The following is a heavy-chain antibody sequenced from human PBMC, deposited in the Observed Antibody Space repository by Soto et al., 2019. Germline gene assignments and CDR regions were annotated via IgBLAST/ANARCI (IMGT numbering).Heavy chain of an antibody. Sequence: QVQLVQSGAEVKKPGSSVKVSCNASVGTFNRYAISWVRQAPGQGREWMGGIIPIFGIGNDAQRFQGRVTITADESTGTAYMELSSLSSEATGVYYCARSSITLFGVVSIPPHYYSEIDVWGQGTTVTVYS. D-gene: IGHD3-3*01. CDR1: VGTFNRYA. CDR2: IIPIFGIG. V-gene: IGHV1-69*01. CDR3: ARSSITLFGVVSIPPHYYSEIDV. J-gene: IGHJ6*02.